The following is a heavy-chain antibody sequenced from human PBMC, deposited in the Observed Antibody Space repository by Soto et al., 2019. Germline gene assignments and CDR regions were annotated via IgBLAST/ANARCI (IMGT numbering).Heavy chain of an antibody. Sequence: SETLSLTCTVPGGSVNIGTYYWSLIRQPPGKGLEWIGFTHYSGSTNYNPSLRGRVTMSVDTSKNQFSLKLTSVNTADTAIYYCTRGGDPYKTGHWGQGTLVT. CDR2: THYSGST. J-gene: IGHJ1*01. V-gene: IGHV4-61*01. CDR3: TRGGDPYKTGH. CDR1: GGSVNIGTYY. D-gene: IGHD2-21*01.